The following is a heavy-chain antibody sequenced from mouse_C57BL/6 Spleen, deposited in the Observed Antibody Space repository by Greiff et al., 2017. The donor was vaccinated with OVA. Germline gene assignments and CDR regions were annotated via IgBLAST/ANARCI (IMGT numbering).Heavy chain of an antibody. Sequence: QVQLQQSGAELARPGASVKPSCKASGYTFTSYGISWVKQRTGQGLEWIGEIYPRSGNTYYNEKFKGKATLTADKSSSTAYMELRSLTSEDSAVYFCAMDYGSSYGYFDYWGQGTTLTVSS. D-gene: IGHD1-1*01. CDR3: AMDYGSSYGYFDY. J-gene: IGHJ2*01. V-gene: IGHV1-81*01. CDR1: GYTFTSYG. CDR2: IYPRSGNT.